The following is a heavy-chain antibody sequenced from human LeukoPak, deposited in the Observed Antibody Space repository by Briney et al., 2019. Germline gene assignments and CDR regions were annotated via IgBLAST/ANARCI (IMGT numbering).Heavy chain of an antibody. D-gene: IGHD3-22*01. CDR2: VNHSGST. CDR1: GGSFSGYY. J-gene: IGHJ4*02. Sequence: SETLSLTCAVYGGSFSGYYWSWIRQPPGKGLEWIGEVNHSGSTNYNPSLKSRVTISVDTSKNQFSLKLCSVTAAGTAVYYCARGDMYYYDSSGHHYFDYWGQGTLATVSS. V-gene: IGHV4-34*01. CDR3: ARGDMYYYDSSGHHYFDY.